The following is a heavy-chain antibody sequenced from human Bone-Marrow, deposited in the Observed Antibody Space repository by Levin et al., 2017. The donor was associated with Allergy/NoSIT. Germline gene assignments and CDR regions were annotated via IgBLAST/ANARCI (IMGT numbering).Heavy chain of an antibody. D-gene: IGHD1-26*01. CDR3: ARDNFGVGSGIRRLDY. V-gene: IGHV3-66*01. J-gene: IGHJ4*02. CDR1: GFTVSSNY. Sequence: GGSLRLSCAASGFTVSSNYMSWVRQAPGKGLEWVSVIYSGGSTYYADSVKGRFTISRDNSKNTLYLQMNSLRAEDTAVYYCARDNFGVGSGIRRLDYWGQGTLVTVSS. CDR2: IYSGGST.